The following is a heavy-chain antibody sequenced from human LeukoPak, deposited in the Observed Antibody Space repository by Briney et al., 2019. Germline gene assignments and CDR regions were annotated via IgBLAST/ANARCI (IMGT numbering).Heavy chain of an antibody. CDR2: FDPEDGET. J-gene: IGHJ4*02. D-gene: IGHD3-22*01. V-gene: IGHV1-24*01. CDR1: GYTLTELS. Sequence: ASVKVSCKVSGYTLTELSMHWVRQAPGKGLEWMGGFDPEDGETIYAQKFQGRVTMTEDTSTDTAYMELSSLRSEDTAVYYCAKVSAGPKRSGYYYPDYWGQGTLVTVSS. CDR3: AKVSAGPKRSGYYYPDY.